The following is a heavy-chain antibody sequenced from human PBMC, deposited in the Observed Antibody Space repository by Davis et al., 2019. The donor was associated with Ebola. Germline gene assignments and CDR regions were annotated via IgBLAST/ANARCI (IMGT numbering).Heavy chain of an antibody. CDR1: GFTFSSYA. CDR3: ARTRLERSEDY. Sequence: GGSLRLSCAASGFTFSSYAMHWVRQAPGKGLEYVSAISSNGGSTYYANSVKGRFTISRDNSKNTLYLQMGSLRAEDMAVYYCARTRLERSEDYWGQGTLVTVSS. J-gene: IGHJ4*02. CDR2: ISSNGGST. D-gene: IGHD1-1*01. V-gene: IGHV3-64*01.